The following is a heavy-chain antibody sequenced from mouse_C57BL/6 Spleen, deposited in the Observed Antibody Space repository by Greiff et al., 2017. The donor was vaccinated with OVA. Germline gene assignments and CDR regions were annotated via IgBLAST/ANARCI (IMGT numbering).Heavy chain of an antibody. J-gene: IGHJ3*01. V-gene: IGHV1-52*01. CDR1: GYTFTSYW. Sequence: VQLQQPGAELVRPGSSVKLSCKASGYTFTSYWMHWVKQRPIQGLEWIGNIDPSDSETHYNQKFKDKATLTVDKSSSTAYMQLSSLTSEDSAVYYCARMGYDYDWFAYWGQGTLVTVSA. CDR2: IDPSDSET. CDR3: ARMGYDYDWFAY. D-gene: IGHD2-4*01.